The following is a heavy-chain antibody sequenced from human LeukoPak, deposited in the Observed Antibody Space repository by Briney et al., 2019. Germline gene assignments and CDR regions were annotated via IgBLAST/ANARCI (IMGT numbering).Heavy chain of an antibody. CDR2: IYWNDDK. CDR1: GFSLSTSAVG. V-gene: IGHV2-5*01. Sequence: SGPTLVKPTQTLTLTCTFSGFSLSTSAVGVGWIRQLPGKALECLAPIYWNDDKRYSPSLKSRLTITKDTSKNQVVLTMTSMDPVDTATYYCANRQSGAFDIWGQGTMITVSS. J-gene: IGHJ3*02. CDR3: ANRQSGAFDI.